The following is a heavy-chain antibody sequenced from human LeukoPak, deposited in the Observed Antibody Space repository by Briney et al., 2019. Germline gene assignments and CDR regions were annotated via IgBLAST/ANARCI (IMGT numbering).Heavy chain of an antibody. V-gene: IGHV1-24*01. CDR2: FDLEDGGT. D-gene: IGHD4-17*01. CDR1: GYTLTELS. CDR3: ATAAGDYGSFDY. Sequence: GASVKVSCKVSGYTLTELSMHWVRQAPGKGLEWMGGFDLEDGGTIYAQKFQGRVTMTEDTSTDTAYMELSSLRSEDTAVYYCATAAGDYGSFDYWGQGTLVTVSS. J-gene: IGHJ4*02.